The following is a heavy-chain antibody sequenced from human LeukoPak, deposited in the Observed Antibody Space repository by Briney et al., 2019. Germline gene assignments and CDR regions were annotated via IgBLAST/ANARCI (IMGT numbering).Heavy chain of an antibody. Sequence: TGGTLRLSCSASGFTFSSYAMHWVRQAPGKGLEYVSAISSNWGSTYYADSVKGRFTISRDNSKNTLYLQISSLRAEDTAVYYCVKDILGWELVFDAFDIWGQGTMVTVSS. CDR1: GFTFSSYA. J-gene: IGHJ3*02. CDR3: VKDILGWELVFDAFDI. D-gene: IGHD1-26*01. CDR2: ISSNWGST. V-gene: IGHV3-64D*09.